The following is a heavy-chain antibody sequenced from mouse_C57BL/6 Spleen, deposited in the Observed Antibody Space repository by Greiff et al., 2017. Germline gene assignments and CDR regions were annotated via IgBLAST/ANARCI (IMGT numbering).Heavy chain of an antibody. J-gene: IGHJ4*01. CDR1: GYAFSSSW. V-gene: IGHV1-82*01. CDR2: IYPGDGDT. CDR3: ARDVYGSSPHYAMDY. Sequence: VQLQQSGPELVKPGASVKISCKASGYAFSSSWMNWVKQRPGKGLEWIGRIYPGDGDTNYNGKFKGKATLTADKSSSTAYMQLSSLTSEDSAVYFCARDVYGSSPHYAMDYWGQGTSVTVSS. D-gene: IGHD1-1*01.